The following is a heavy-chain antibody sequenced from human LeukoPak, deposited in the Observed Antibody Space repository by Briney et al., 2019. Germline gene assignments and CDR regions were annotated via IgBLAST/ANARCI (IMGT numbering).Heavy chain of an antibody. CDR3: AKAPLIVVVPAHYFDY. CDR2: ISGSGGST. Sequence: GGSLRLSCAASGFTFSSYAMSWVRQAPGKGLEWVSAISGSGGSTYYADSVKGRFTISRDNSKNTLYLQMNSLGAEDTAVYYCAKAPLIVVVPAHYFDYWGQGTLVTVSS. J-gene: IGHJ4*02. CDR1: GFTFSSYA. V-gene: IGHV3-23*01. D-gene: IGHD2-2*01.